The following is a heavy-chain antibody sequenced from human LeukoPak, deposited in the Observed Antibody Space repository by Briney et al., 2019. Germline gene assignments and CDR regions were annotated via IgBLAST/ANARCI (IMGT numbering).Heavy chain of an antibody. D-gene: IGHD3-22*01. Sequence: SETLSLTCTVSGGSISSYYWSWIRQPPGKGLEWIGEINHRGSTNYNPSLKSRVTISVDTSKNQFSLKLSSVTAADTAVYYCARHRVRHDSSGYRSNPNWFDPWGQGTLVTVSS. V-gene: IGHV4-34*01. CDR1: GGSISSYY. CDR3: ARHRVRHDSSGYRSNPNWFDP. CDR2: INHRGST. J-gene: IGHJ5*02.